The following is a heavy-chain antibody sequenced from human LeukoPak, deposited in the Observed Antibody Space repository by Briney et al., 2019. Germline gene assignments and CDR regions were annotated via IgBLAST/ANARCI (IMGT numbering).Heavy chain of an antibody. CDR3: ARDLWGWGSDYLDY. Sequence: ASVKVSCKASGYTFTGYYMHWVRQAPGQGLEWMGWINPNSGGTNYAQKFQGRVTMTRVTSISTAYMELSRLGSDDTAVYYCARDLWGWGSDYLDYWGQGTLVTVSS. CDR2: INPNSGGT. CDR1: GYTFTGYY. V-gene: IGHV1-2*02. D-gene: IGHD4/OR15-4a*01. J-gene: IGHJ4*02.